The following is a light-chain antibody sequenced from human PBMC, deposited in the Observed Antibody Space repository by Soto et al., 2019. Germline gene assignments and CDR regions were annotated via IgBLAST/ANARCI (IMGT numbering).Light chain of an antibody. Sequence: EIVMTQSPVTLSVSPGEAATLSCRASQSISSNLAWYQQKPGQAPRLLIYAASTRATGIPARFSGSGSGTXXXXXXSSLQSEDFAVYYCQQFNNWPRTFGQGTKVDIK. CDR1: QSISSN. CDR3: QQFNNWPRT. J-gene: IGKJ1*01. V-gene: IGKV3-15*01. CDR2: AAS.